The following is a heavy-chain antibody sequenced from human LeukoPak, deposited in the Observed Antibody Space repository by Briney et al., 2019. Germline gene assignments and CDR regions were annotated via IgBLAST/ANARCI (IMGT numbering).Heavy chain of an antibody. CDR3: ARQLVRGAFDI. CDR2: INTDGSST. V-gene: IGHV3-74*01. D-gene: IGHD6-6*01. CDR1: GFTFSSYW. Sequence: GGSLRLSCAASGFTFSSYWMHWVRQAPGKGLVWVSRINTDGSSTSYADSVKGRFTISRDNAKNTLYLQMNSLRAEDTAVYYCARQLVRGAFDIWGQGTMVTVSS. J-gene: IGHJ3*02.